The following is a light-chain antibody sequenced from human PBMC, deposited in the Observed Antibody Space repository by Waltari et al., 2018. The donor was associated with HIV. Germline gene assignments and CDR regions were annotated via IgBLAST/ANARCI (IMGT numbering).Light chain of an antibody. CDR2: GAS. J-gene: IGKJ1*01. CDR1: QSVSSN. CDR3: QQYNNWPGT. Sequence: EVVMTQSPGTRSVSPGERATLSCRASQSVSSNVAWYQQKPGQAPRLLIYGASPRATGIPARFSGSGSGTEFTLTISSLQSEDFAIYYCQQYNNWPGTFGQGTKVEIK. V-gene: IGKV3-15*01.